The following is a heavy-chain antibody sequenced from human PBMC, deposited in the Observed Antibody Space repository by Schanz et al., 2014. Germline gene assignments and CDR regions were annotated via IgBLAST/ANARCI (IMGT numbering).Heavy chain of an antibody. CDR2: ISYDGSKK. J-gene: IGHJ4*02. V-gene: IGHV3-33*01. Sequence: QVQLVESGGGVVQPGRSLRLSCAASGFNFGSHGMHWVRQAPGKGLEWVAVISYDGSKKSYADSVKGRFTISRDNSKNTLYLQMNSLRAGDAAVYYCARSRSGFYFDYWGQGTLVTVSS. D-gene: IGHD1-26*01. CDR3: ARSRSGFYFDY. CDR1: GFNFGSHG.